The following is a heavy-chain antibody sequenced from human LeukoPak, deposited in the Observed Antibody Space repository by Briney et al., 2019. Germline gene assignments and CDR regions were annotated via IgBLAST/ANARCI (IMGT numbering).Heavy chain of an antibody. Sequence: GGSLRLSCAASGFTFSSYAMHWVRQAPGKGLEWVAVISYDGSNKYYADSVKGRFTISRDNSKNTLYLQMNSLRAEDTAVYYCARGPYDYVWGSYRYTENWFDPWGQGTLVTVSS. CDR1: GFTFSSYA. V-gene: IGHV3-30-3*01. D-gene: IGHD3-16*02. CDR2: ISYDGSNK. J-gene: IGHJ5*02. CDR3: ARGPYDYVWGSYRYTENWFDP.